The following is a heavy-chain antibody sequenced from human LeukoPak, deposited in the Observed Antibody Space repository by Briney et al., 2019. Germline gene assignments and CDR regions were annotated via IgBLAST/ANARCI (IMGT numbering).Heavy chain of an antibody. V-gene: IGHV1-69*05. CDR3: ARDFDGFDY. J-gene: IGHJ4*02. CDR2: IVPIFGTT. CDR1: GGTFSSYS. Sequence: GASVKVSCKASGGTFSSYSISWVRQAPGQGLEWMGRIVPIFGTTNYAQNFQGRVTITTDESTSTAYMELSSLRSEDTAVYYCARDFDGFDYWGQGTLVTVSS.